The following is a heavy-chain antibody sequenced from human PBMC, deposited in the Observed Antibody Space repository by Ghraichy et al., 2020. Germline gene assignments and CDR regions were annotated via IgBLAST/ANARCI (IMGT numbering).Heavy chain of an antibody. J-gene: IGHJ4*02. V-gene: IGHV3-30*02. D-gene: IGHD4/OR15-4a*01. CDR2: IWADGSNP. CDR1: GFSLSNYK. Sequence: GGSLRLSCEAPGFSLSNYKMDWVRQAPGKGLEWVAFIWADGSNPQYADSVRGRFTISRDNSENILYLQMDSLRVEDTAVYYCAKDSTNYHYDYWGQGALVTVSS. CDR3: AKDSTNYHYDY.